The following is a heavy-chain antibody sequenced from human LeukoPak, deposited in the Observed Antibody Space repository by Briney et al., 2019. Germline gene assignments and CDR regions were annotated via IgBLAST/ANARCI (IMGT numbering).Heavy chain of an antibody. CDR1: GYTFTSYY. Sequence: GASVKVSCKESGYTFTSYYMHWVRQAPGQGLEWMGIIDPSGGSTSYAQKFQGRVTMTRDTSTSTVYMELSSLRSEDTAVYYCARDPRNWNDQNYYYYMDFWGKGTTVTVSS. V-gene: IGHV1-46*01. J-gene: IGHJ6*03. CDR2: IDPSGGST. CDR3: ARDPRNWNDQNYYYYMDF. D-gene: IGHD1-1*01.